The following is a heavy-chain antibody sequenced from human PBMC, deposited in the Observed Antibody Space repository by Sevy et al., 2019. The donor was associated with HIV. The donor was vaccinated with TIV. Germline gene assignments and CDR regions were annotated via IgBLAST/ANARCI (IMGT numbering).Heavy chain of an antibody. Sequence: GGSLRLSCTASGFTFSTYAMYWVRQAPGKGLEWVAVISDDGNNKDYADSVKGRFTVSRDNSKNTLYLQMYSLRAEDTAVYYCARVVAYCSGGSCFPGYYYGMDVWGQGTTVTVSS. CDR1: GFTFSTYA. J-gene: IGHJ6*02. D-gene: IGHD2-15*01. CDR3: ARVVAYCSGGSCFPGYYYGMDV. CDR2: ISDDGNNK. V-gene: IGHV3-30*04.